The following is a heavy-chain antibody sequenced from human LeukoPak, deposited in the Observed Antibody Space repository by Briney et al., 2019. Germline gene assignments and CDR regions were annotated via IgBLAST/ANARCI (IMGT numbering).Heavy chain of an antibody. J-gene: IGHJ3*02. CDR2: ISSSSSYT. CDR3: ASFGSGSNLDAFDI. CDR1: GFIFSDYS. D-gene: IGHD3-10*01. Sequence: NPGGSLRLSCAASGFIFSDYSLNWVRQAPGKGLEWVSSISSSSSYTKSADSVKGRFAISRDNAKNSLYLQMNSLRDEDTAVYYCASFGSGSNLDAFDIWGQGTMVTVS. V-gene: IGHV3-21*01.